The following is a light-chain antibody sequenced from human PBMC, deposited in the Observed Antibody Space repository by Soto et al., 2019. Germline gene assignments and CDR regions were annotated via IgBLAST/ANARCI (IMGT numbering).Light chain of an antibody. V-gene: IGKV3-20*01. CDR3: QVYGDSPRFT. CDR1: QSVSSKY. CDR2: GAS. J-gene: IGKJ3*01. Sequence: ILLTQSPGTLSLSPGEGATLACRASQSVSSKYLAWYQQKPGQAPRLLIYGASSRATGIPDRFSGGGSGTDFTLPISRLEPEDFAVYFCQVYGDSPRFTFGPGTRVDIK.